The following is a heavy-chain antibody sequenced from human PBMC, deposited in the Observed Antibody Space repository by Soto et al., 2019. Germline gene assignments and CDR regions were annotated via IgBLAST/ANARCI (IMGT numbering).Heavy chain of an antibody. D-gene: IGHD3-9*01. J-gene: IGHJ6*03. V-gene: IGHV3-23*01. CDR2: ISGSGDST. CDR1: GFTFSSYA. Sequence: PGGSLRLSCGASGFTFSSYAVSWVRQAPGKGLEGASTISGSGDSTYYADSVKGRFTISRDNSKNTLYLEMNSLRAEDTAEYYCATTQGYFDWLDYYYLDVWGKGTMVTVSS. CDR3: ATTQGYFDWLDYYYLDV.